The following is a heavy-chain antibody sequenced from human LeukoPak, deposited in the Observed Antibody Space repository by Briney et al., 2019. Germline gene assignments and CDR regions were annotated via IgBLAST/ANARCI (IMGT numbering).Heavy chain of an antibody. CDR2: MNPNSGNT. CDR3: ARGLNLWLRFALGY. J-gene: IGHJ4*02. CDR1: GYTFTSYD. D-gene: IGHD5-12*01. Sequence: ASVKVSCKASGYTFTSYDINWVRQATGQGLEWMGWMNPNSGNTGYAQKFQGRVTMTRNTSISTAYMELSSLRSEDTAVYYCARGLNLWLRFALGYWGQGTLVTVSS. V-gene: IGHV1-8*01.